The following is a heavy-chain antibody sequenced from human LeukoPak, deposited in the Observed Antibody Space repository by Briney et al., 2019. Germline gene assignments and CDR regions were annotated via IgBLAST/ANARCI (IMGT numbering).Heavy chain of an antibody. CDR1: GYSFISHY. D-gene: IGHD6-13*01. J-gene: IGHJ4*02. CDR3: ARVSGGEAASSFDY. Sequence: VASVKVSCKASGYSFISHYMHWVRQAPGQGLEWMGMINPSGGSTSHAQKFQGRVTMTRDTSTSTIYMELSSLRSEDTAVYYCARVSGGEAASSFDYWGQGTLVTVSS. V-gene: IGHV1-46*01. CDR2: INPSGGST.